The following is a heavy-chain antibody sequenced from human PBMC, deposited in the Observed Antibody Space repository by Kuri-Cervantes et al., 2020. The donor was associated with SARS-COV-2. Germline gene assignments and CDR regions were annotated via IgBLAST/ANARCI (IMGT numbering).Heavy chain of an antibody. Sequence: GGSLRLPCAASGFPFSSYAMHWVRQAPGKGLEWVAVISYDGSNKYYADSVKGRFTISRDNYKNTLYLQMNSLRAEDTAVYYGARDGVHYYYSSGYYYGPWDDWGQGTPVTVSS. J-gene: IGHJ4*02. CDR2: ISYDGSNK. CDR3: ARDGVHYYYSSGYYYGPWDD. D-gene: IGHD3-22*01. CDR1: GFPFSSYA. V-gene: IGHV3-30-3*01.